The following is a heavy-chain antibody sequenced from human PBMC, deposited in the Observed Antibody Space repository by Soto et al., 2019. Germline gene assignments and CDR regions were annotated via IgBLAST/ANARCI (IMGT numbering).Heavy chain of an antibody. J-gene: IGHJ3*02. CDR3: ARVGSDFDAFDI. V-gene: IGHV4-31*03. Sequence: QVQLQESGPGLVKPSQTLSLTCSVSGGSISRGDYYWSWIRQHPGRGLEWIGYIYHSGRTNYNPSLKSRVFISVDTSKSQFSLNLTSVTAADTAVYRFARVGSDFDAFDIWGQGTMVTVSS. D-gene: IGHD3-16*01. CDR1: GGSISRGDYY. CDR2: IYHSGRT.